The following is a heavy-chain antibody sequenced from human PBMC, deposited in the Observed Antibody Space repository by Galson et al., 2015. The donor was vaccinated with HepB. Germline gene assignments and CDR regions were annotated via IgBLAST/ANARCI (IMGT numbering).Heavy chain of an antibody. J-gene: IGHJ4*02. CDR3: AKADDYVWGSYRYAAGFLDY. V-gene: IGHV3-7*03. CDR1: GFTFSSYW. Sequence: SLRLSCAASGFTFSSYWMSWVRQAPGKGLEWVANIKQDGSEKYYVDSVKGRFTISRDNAKNSLYLQMNSLRAEDTAVYYCAKADDYVWGSYRYAAGFLDYWGQGTLVTVSS. D-gene: IGHD3-16*02. CDR2: IKQDGSEK.